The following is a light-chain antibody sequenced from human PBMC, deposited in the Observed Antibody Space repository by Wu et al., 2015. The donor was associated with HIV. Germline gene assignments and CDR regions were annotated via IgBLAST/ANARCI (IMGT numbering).Light chain of an antibody. CDR2: TAS. CDR3: LQTYYTPKT. J-gene: IGKJ1*01. Sequence: LIYTASNLQMGSRQGSSGSGSGTDFTLTISSLQPEDFATYYCLQTYYTPKTFGQGTKVEIK. V-gene: IGKV1-39*01.